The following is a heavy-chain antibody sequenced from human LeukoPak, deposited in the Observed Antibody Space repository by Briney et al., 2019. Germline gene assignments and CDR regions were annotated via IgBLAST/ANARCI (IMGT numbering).Heavy chain of an antibody. CDR3: ARGGPFQWELLVY. Sequence: GGSLRLSCAASGFTFSSYAMHWVRQAPGKGLEYVSVISSNGGGTYYANSVKGRFTISRDNSKNTLYLQMGSLRAEDMAVYYCARGGPFQWELLVYWGQGTLVTVSS. D-gene: IGHD1-26*01. J-gene: IGHJ4*02. CDR2: ISSNGGGT. CDR1: GFTFSSYA. V-gene: IGHV3-64*01.